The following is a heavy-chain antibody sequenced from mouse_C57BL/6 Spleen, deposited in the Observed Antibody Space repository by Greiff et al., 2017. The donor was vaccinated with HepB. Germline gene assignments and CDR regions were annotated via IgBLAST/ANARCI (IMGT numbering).Heavy chain of an antibody. CDR1: GFTFSDYY. CDR2: INYDGSST. Sequence: EVQLVESEGGLVQPGSSMKLSCTASGFTFSDYYMAWVRQVPEKGLEWVANINYDGSSTYYLDSLKSRFIISRDNAKNILYLQMSSLKSEDTATYYCARGAYYYGSSYFDYWGQGTTLTVSS. V-gene: IGHV5-16*01. D-gene: IGHD1-1*01. J-gene: IGHJ2*01. CDR3: ARGAYYYGSSYFDY.